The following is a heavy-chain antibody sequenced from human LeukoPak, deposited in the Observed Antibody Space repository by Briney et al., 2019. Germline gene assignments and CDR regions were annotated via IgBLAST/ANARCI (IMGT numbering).Heavy chain of an antibody. CDR1: GGSISSCY. CDR2: IYYSGST. CDR3: ARGSIAARNDAFDI. V-gene: IGHV4-59*01. D-gene: IGHD6-6*01. J-gene: IGHJ3*02. Sequence: SETPSLTCTVSGGSISSCYWNWIRKPPGKGLEWIGYIYYSGSTNYNPSLKSRVTISVDTSKNQFSLKLSFVTAADTAVYYCARGSIAARNDAFDIWGQGTMVTVSS.